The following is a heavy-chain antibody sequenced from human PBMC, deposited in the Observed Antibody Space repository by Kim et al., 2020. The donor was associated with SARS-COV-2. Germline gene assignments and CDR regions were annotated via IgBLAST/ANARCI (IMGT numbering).Heavy chain of an antibody. CDR3: ARDTTTAAADNYYYYGMDV. V-gene: IGHV3-11*06. J-gene: IGHJ6*02. CDR1: GFTFSDYF. CDR2: ISSSSTYT. D-gene: IGHD6-13*01. Sequence: GGSLRLSCAASGFTFSDYFMSWIRQAPGKGLEWVSYISSSSTYTNYVDSVKGRFTISRDNSKNSLYLQMNSLRAEDTAVYYCARDTTTAAADNYYYYGMDVWGQGTTVTVSS.